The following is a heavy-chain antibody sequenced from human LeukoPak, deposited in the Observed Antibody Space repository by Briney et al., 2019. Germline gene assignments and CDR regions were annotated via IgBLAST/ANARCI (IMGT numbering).Heavy chain of an antibody. D-gene: IGHD2-15*01. V-gene: IGHV3-30-3*01. CDR3: ARDVVAATQTFSYGMDV. CDR1: GFSFSSYA. CDR2: TSYDGSNK. J-gene: IGHJ6*02. Sequence: GGSLRLSCAASGFSFSSYAMHWVRQAPGKGLEWVAVTSYDGSNKYYADSVKGRFTISRDNSKNTLYLQMNSLRAEDTAVYYCARDVVAATQTFSYGMDVWGQGTTVTVSS.